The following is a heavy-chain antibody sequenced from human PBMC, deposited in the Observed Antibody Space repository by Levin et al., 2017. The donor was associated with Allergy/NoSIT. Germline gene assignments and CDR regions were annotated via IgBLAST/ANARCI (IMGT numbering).Heavy chain of an antibody. J-gene: IGHJ3*02. CDR3: AKSDGSGSFAFDI. D-gene: IGHD3-10*01. Sequence: GSLRLSCAASGFTFSRFAMSWVRQAPGKGLEWVSAVDGSGGRTYYAHSVKGRFTISRDNSKNTLFLQMNSLRAEDTAVYYCAKSDGSGSFAFDIWGQGTMITVSS. CDR2: VDGSGGRT. V-gene: IGHV3-23*01. CDR1: GFTFSRFA.